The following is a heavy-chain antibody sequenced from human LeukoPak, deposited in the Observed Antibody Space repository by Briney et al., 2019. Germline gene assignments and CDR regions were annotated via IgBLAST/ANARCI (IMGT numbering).Heavy chain of an antibody. CDR3: ARASYDILTGYLPFDY. D-gene: IGHD3-9*01. CDR2: ISSSGSTI. V-gene: IGHV3-48*04. CDR1: GFTFSSYG. J-gene: IGHJ4*02. Sequence: PGGSLRLSCATSGFTFSSYGMHWVRQAPGKGLEWVSYISSSGSTIYYADSVKGRFTISRDNAKNSLYLQMNSLRAEDTAVYYCARASYDILTGYLPFDYWGQGTLVTVSS.